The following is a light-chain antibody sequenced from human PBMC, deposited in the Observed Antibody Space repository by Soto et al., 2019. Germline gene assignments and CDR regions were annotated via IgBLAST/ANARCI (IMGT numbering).Light chain of an antibody. CDR1: SSDVGSYNL. V-gene: IGLV2-23*02. J-gene: IGLJ1*01. Sequence: QSVLTQPASVSGSPGQSITISRTGTSSDVGSYNLVSWYQQHPGKAPKLMIYEVSKRPSGVSNRFSGSKSGNTASLTISGLQAEDEADYYCCSYAGSSTCVFGTGTKVTVL. CDR2: EVS. CDR3: CSYAGSSTCV.